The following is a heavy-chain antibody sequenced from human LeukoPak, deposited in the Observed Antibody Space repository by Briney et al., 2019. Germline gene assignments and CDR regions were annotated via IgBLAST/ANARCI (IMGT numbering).Heavy chain of an antibody. CDR2: INPNSGGT. D-gene: IGHD3-16*01. Sequence: ASVKVSCKASGYTFTSYDINWVRQAPGQGLEWMGWINPNSGGTNYAQKFQGRVTMTRDTSISTAYMELSRLRSDDTAVYYCARDYGSAFDIWGQGTMVTVSS. CDR3: ARDYGSAFDI. CDR1: GYTFTSYD. J-gene: IGHJ3*02. V-gene: IGHV1-2*02.